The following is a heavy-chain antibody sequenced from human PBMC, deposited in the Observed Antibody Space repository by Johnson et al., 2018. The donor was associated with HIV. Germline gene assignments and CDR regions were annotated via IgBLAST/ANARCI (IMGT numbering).Heavy chain of an antibody. D-gene: IGHD4-17*01. Sequence: QVQLVESGGGLAKPAWSPRLSCAASGFTFSSHVMHWVRQGPGKGLEWVAVISYDGNNKYYADSVKGRFTISRDNSKNTMYLQMNSLRAEDTAVYYCARATVDDYGDYDDAFDIWGQGTMVTVSS. CDR2: ISYDGNNK. J-gene: IGHJ3*02. CDR3: ARATVDDYGDYDDAFDI. V-gene: IGHV3-30-3*01. CDR1: GFTFSSHV.